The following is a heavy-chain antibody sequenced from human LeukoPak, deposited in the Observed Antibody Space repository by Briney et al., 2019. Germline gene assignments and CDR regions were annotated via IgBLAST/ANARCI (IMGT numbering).Heavy chain of an antibody. D-gene: IGHD5-12*01. CDR3: ASLPIVATCPYY. V-gene: IGHV1-69*02. CDR2: IIPILGIA. J-gene: IGHJ4*02. Sequence: ASVKVSCKASGYTFTGYYMHWVRQAPGQGLEWMGRIIPILGIANYAQKFQGRVTITADKSTSTAYMELSSLRSEDTAVYYCASLPIVATCPYYWGQGTLVTVSS. CDR1: GYTFTGYY.